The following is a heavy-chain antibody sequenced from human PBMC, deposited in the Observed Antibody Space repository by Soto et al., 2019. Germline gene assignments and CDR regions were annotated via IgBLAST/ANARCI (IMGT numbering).Heavy chain of an antibody. D-gene: IGHD2-15*01. V-gene: IGHV4-59*08. CDR1: GGSISSYY. J-gene: IGHJ4*02. CDR3: ARYGSGECNRGSCYSPFDY. CDR2: IYYSGST. Sequence: SETLSLTCTVSGGSISSYYWSWIRQPPGKGLEWIGYIYYSGSTNYNPSLKSRVTISVDTSKNQFSLKLSSVTAADTAVYYCARYGSGECNRGSCYSPFDYWGQGTLVTVSS.